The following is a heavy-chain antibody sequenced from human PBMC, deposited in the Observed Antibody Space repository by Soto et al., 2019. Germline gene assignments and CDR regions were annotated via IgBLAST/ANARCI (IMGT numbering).Heavy chain of an antibody. CDR2: ISGSGGST. CDR1: GFTFSSYA. J-gene: IGHJ4*02. CDR3: AKELYSSSWKRGYFDY. V-gene: IGHV3-23*01. D-gene: IGHD6-13*01. Sequence: EVQLLESGGGLVQPGGSLRLSCAASGFTFSSYAMSWVRQAPGKGLEWVSAISGSGGSTYYADSVKGRFTISRDNSKNTLYLQMNSLRAEDTAVYYCAKELYSSSWKRGYFDYWGQGTLVTVSS.